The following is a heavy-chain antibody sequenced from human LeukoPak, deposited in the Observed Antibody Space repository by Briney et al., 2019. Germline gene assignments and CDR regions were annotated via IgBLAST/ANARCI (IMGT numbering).Heavy chain of an antibody. D-gene: IGHD2-2*01. J-gene: IGHJ6*02. V-gene: IGHV3-30-3*01. Sequence: GGSLSLSCAASGFTFSSYAMHWVRQAPGKGLEWVAVISYDGSNKYYADSVKGRFTISRDNSKNTLYLQMNSLRAEDTAVYYCARGRSSTRIMDVWGQGTTVTVSS. CDR3: ARGRSSTRIMDV. CDR2: ISYDGSNK. CDR1: GFTFSSYA.